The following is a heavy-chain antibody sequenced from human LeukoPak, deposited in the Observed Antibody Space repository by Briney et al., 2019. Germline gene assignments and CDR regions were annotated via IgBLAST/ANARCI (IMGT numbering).Heavy chain of an antibody. D-gene: IGHD3-22*01. J-gene: IGHJ4*02. Sequence: SETLSLTCTVSGGSISSYYWSWIRPPARKGLEWIGRIYTSGSTNYNPSLKSRVTMSVDTSKNQFSLKLSSVTAADTAVYYCARDGYYYDTSGYYYFDYWGQGTLVTVSS. CDR1: GGSISSYY. V-gene: IGHV4-4*07. CDR2: IYTSGST. CDR3: ARDGYYYDTSGYYYFDY.